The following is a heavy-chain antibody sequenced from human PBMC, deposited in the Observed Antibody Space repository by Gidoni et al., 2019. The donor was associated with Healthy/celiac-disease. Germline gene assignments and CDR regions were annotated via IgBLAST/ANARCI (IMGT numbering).Heavy chain of an antibody. Sequence: EVKLLESGGGLVQPGGSLRLSCAAAGFTFSSYPMSWVRKAPGKGLEWVSAISGSGGSTYYADSVKGRFTISRDNSKNTLYLQMNSLRAEDTAVYYCAKERDIVVVVADNWFDPWGQGTLVTVSS. CDR1: GFTFSSYP. V-gene: IGHV3-23*01. J-gene: IGHJ5*02. CDR3: AKERDIVVVVADNWFDP. CDR2: ISGSGGST. D-gene: IGHD2-15*01.